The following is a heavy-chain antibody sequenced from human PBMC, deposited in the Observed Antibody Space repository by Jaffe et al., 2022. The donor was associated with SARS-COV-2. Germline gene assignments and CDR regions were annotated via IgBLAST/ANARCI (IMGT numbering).Heavy chain of an antibody. CDR3: ARDGRFCSTIKCYTFDY. CDR2: VFTSGST. CDR1: GGSISNYY. Sequence: QVQLQESGPGLVKPSETLSLTCTVSGGSISNYYWSWIRQPAGQRLEWIGHVFTSGSTNYNPSLKSRVTMSVDTSKNQFSLKLTSVTAADTAAYYCARDGRFCSTIKCYTFDYWGQGALVTVSS. D-gene: IGHD2-2*02. V-gene: IGHV4-4*07. J-gene: IGHJ4*02.